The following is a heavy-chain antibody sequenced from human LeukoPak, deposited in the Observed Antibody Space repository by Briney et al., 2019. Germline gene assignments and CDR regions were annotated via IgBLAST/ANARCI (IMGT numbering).Heavy chain of an antibody. CDR2: ISGNNGNT. J-gene: IGHJ4*02. D-gene: IGHD1-26*01. V-gene: IGHV1-18*04. CDR3: ARMRYGSNCFDY. Sequence: GASVKVSCKASGYTLTSSGFSWVRQAPGQGLEWMGWISGNNGNTNYAQQFQGRVSMTIDTATSTAYMELRSLRSDDTAVYFCARMRYGSNCFDYWGQGTLVTVSS. CDR1: GYTLTSSG.